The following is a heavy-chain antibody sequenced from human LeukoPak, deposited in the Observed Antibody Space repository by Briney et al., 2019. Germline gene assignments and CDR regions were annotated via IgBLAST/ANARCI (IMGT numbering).Heavy chain of an antibody. CDR1: GFTFSSYA. Sequence: GGSLRLSCAASGFTFSSYAMSWVRQAPGKGLEWVSAISGSGGSTYYADSVKGRFTISRDNSKNTLYLQMNSLRAEDTAVYYCAKDPALSTVVTPGFDYWGQGTLVPVSS. J-gene: IGHJ4*02. V-gene: IGHV3-23*01. D-gene: IGHD4-23*01. CDR3: AKDPALSTVVTPGFDY. CDR2: ISGSGGST.